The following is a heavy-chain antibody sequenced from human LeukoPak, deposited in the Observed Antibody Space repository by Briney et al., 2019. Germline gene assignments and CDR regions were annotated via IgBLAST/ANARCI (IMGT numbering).Heavy chain of an antibody. V-gene: IGHV4-59*01. CDR2: ISYSGST. CDR1: GXSISSYY. D-gene: IGHD5-12*01. CDR3: ARGFDSKSTYFDY. J-gene: IGHJ4*02. Sequence: SETLSLTCTVSGXSISSYYGSWIRQPPGKGLEWIGYISYSGSTNYNPSLKSRVTISLDTSKNQFSLKVRSVTAADTAVYYCARGFDSKSTYFDYWGQGTLVTVSS.